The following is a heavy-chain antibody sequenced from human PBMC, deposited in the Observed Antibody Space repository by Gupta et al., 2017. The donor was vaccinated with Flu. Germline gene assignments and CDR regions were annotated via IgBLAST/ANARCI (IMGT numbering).Heavy chain of an antibody. CDR3: ARGITIFGVVRNWFDP. V-gene: IGHV4-31*02. D-gene: IGHD3-3*01. J-gene: IGHJ5*02. Sequence: YWSWIRQHPGKGLEWIGYIYYSGSTYYNPSLKSRVTISVDTSKNQFSLKLSSVTAADTAVYYCARGITIFGVVRNWFDPWGQGTLVTVSS. CDR1: Y. CDR2: IYYSGST.